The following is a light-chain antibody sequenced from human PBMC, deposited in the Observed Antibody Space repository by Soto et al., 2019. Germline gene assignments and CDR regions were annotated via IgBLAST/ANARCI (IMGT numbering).Light chain of an antibody. CDR2: GAY. V-gene: IGKV3-15*01. CDR3: QQYDDWPIT. J-gene: IGKJ5*01. CDR1: QSVSSN. Sequence: EIVMTQYPATLSVSPGERSTLSCMASQSVSSNLAWYQQKPGQAPRLLIYGAYTRATGIPARFSGSGSGTEFTLTISSLQSEDFAVYFCQQYDDWPITVGQGTRLEIK.